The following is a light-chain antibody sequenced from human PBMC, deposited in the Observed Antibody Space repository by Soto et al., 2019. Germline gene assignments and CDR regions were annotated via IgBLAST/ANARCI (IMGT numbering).Light chain of an antibody. CDR3: AATDDSLGGPV. CDR1: SSNIETNY. J-gene: IGLJ2*01. V-gene: IGLV1-47*02. CDR2: TNN. Sequence: QSVLTQPPSASGTPGQRVTISCSGSSSNIETNYVYWYQHLPGAAPKLLIFTNNQRPSGVPDRFSASKSGTSASLAISGLRSDDEGDYYCAATDDSLGGPVFGGGTKLTVL.